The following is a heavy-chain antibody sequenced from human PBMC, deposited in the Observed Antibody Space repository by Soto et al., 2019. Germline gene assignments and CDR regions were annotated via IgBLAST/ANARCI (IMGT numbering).Heavy chain of an antibody. CDR3: ARGTDCGGDCLHYYYCGRDV. CDR1: GGSISSYY. V-gene: IGHV4-59*01. Sequence: QVQLQESGPGLVKPSETLSLTCTVSGGSISSYYWSWIRQPPGKGLEWIGYIYYSGSTNYNPSLKSRITISVDTSKNQFSLKLSAVTAADTAVYYCARGTDCGGDCLHYYYCGRDVWGQGTTVTVSS. CDR2: IYYSGST. D-gene: IGHD2-21*02. J-gene: IGHJ6*02.